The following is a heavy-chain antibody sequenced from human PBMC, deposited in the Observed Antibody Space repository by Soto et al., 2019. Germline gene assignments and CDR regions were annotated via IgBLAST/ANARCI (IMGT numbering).Heavy chain of an antibody. CDR3: AKDLPPAIAVAGNEAFDF. CDR1: GFSFSSYA. J-gene: IGHJ3*01. D-gene: IGHD6-19*01. V-gene: IGHV3-23*01. CDR2: ISGRPGST. Sequence: EVQLLESGGGLVQPGGSLRLSCAASGFSFSSYAMSWVRQAPGKGLEWVSAISGRPGSTSYADSVKGRFTITRDKSQYTLYLPMSRLRAEDTAVYYCAKDLPPAIAVAGNEAFDFWGQGTMVTFSS.